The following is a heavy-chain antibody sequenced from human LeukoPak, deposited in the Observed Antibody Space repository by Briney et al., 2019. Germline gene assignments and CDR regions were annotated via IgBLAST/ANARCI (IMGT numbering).Heavy chain of an antibody. CDR3: ARSPGYCSGGSCYWFDP. CDR1: GGSISSYY. CDR2: IYTSGST. D-gene: IGHD2-15*01. V-gene: IGHV4-4*07. J-gene: IGHJ5*02. Sequence: SETLSLTCTVSGGSISSYYWSWIRQPAGKGLEWTGRIYTSGSTNYNPSLKSRVTISVDKSKNQFSLKLSSVTAADTAVYYCARSPGYCSGGSCYWFDPWGQGTLVTVSS.